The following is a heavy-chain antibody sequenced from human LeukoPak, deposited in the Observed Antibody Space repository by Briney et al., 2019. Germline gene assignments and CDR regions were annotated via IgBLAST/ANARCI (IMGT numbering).Heavy chain of an antibody. CDR2: IKQDGSEK. V-gene: IGHV3-7*01. J-gene: IGHJ3*02. Sequence: GRSLRLSCAASGFTFSSYWMSWVRQAPGKGLEWVANIKQDGSEKYYVDSVKGRFTISRDNAKNSLYLQMNSLRAEDTAVYYCARDHLAHPHDGDYAFDIWGQGTMVTVSS. CDR1: GFTFSSYW. CDR3: ARDHLAHPHDGDYAFDI. D-gene: IGHD4-17*01.